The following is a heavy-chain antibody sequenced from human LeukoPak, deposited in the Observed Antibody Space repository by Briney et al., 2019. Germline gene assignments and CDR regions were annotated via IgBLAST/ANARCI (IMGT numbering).Heavy chain of an antibody. CDR3: AREGDCSSTSCYNWFDP. J-gene: IGHJ5*02. CDR2: INPNSGGT. D-gene: IGHD2-2*01. Sequence: ASVKVSCKASGYTFTGYYMHWVRQAPGQGLEWMGWINPNSGGTNYAQKFLGRVTMTRDTSISTAYMELSRLRSDDTAVYYCAREGDCSSTSCYNWFDPWGQGTLVTVSS. V-gene: IGHV1-2*02. CDR1: GYTFTGYY.